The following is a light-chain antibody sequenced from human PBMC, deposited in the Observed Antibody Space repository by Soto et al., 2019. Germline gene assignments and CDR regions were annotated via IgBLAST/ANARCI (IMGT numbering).Light chain of an antibody. J-gene: IGKJ5*01. V-gene: IGKV3-15*01. CDR3: QQYNNWPPIT. Sequence: EIVMTQSPATLSVSPGERATLSCRASQSVKINLAWYQQKPGQAPRLLIYGAFTRATGIPARFSGSGSGTEFTLTIRNLQSEDFAVYYCQQYNNWPPITLGQGTRVEIK. CDR2: GAF. CDR1: QSVKIN.